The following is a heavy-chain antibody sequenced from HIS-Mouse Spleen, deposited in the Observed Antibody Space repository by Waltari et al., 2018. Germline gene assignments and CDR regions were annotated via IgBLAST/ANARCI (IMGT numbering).Heavy chain of an antibody. Sequence: EVQLVETGGGLIQPGGSLRLSCEASGFAVSSTYMRWVRQAPRKGLEWVSVIYSGGSTYYADSVKGRFTISRDNSKNTLYLQMNSLRAEDTAVYYCARHYYYGSGSYYFDYWGQGTLVTVSS. CDR2: IYSGGST. V-gene: IGHV3-53*02. CDR3: ARHYYYGSGSYYFDY. CDR1: GFAVSSTY. J-gene: IGHJ4*02. D-gene: IGHD3-10*01.